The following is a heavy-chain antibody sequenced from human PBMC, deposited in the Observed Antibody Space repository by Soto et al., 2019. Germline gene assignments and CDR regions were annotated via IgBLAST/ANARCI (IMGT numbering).Heavy chain of an antibody. Sequence: SETLSLTCTVSGGSINSGDYHWSWIRQPPGKGLEWIGYSYNSGSTYYNPSLKSRVTISVDASKNQFSLKLSSVTAADTAVYYCAREGGYDSPHGCWGQGTLVTVSS. V-gene: IGHV4-30-4*01. J-gene: IGHJ4*02. D-gene: IGHD5-12*01. CDR3: AREGGYDSPHGC. CDR1: GGSINSGDYH. CDR2: SYNSGST.